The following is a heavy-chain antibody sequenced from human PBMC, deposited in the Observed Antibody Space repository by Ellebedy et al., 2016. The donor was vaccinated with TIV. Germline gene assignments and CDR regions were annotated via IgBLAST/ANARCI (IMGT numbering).Heavy chain of an antibody. CDR2: INAGNGNT. V-gene: IGHV1-3*01. J-gene: IGHJ4*02. Sequence: ASVKVSXKASGYTFTSYAMHWVRQAPGQRLEWMGWINAGNGNTKYSQKFQGRVTFTRDTSASTAYMELSSLRSEDTAVYYCARDDYDILTGSAGGFDYWGQGTLVTVSS. D-gene: IGHD3-9*01. CDR1: GYTFTSYA. CDR3: ARDDYDILTGSAGGFDY.